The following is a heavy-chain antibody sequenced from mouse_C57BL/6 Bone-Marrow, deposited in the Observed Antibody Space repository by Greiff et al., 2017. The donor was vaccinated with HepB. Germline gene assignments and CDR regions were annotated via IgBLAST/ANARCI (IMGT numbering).Heavy chain of an antibody. CDR1: GYAFSSSW. Sequence: VQLQQSGPELVKPGASVKISCKASGYAFSSSWMNWVKQRPGKGLEWIGRIYPGDGDTNYNGKFKGKATLTADKSSSTAYMQISSLTSEDSAVYFCARSGIYYYGSSYYWGQGTTLTVSS. D-gene: IGHD1-1*01. J-gene: IGHJ2*01. CDR3: ARSGIYYYGSSYY. CDR2: IYPGDGDT. V-gene: IGHV1-82*01.